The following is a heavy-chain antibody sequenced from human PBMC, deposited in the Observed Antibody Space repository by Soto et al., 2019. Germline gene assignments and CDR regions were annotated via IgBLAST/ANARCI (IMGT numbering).Heavy chain of an antibody. CDR1: GGSISSGGYY. Sequence: SETLSLTCTVSGGSISSGGYYWSWIRQHPGKGLEWIGYIYYSGSTYYNPSLKSRVTISVDTSKNQFSLKLSSVTAADTAVYYCARIGGTPDYGDYDEYYYYYMDVWGKGTPVTVSS. CDR2: IYYSGST. CDR3: ARIGGTPDYGDYDEYYYYYMDV. J-gene: IGHJ6*03. V-gene: IGHV4-31*03. D-gene: IGHD4-17*01.